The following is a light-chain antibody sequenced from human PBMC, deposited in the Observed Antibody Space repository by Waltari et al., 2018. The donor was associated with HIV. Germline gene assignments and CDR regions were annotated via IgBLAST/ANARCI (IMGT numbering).Light chain of an antibody. V-gene: IGLV3-1*01. CDR2: QDN. Sequence: SSQLTQPPSLSVSQGQTATLPCSGANLWNTYVNWYQQKPGQSHVLVIYQDNKRPSGIPERFSGSNSGNTATLTISGTQSMDEADYYCQAWDTITAVFGGGTKLTVL. CDR3: QAWDTITAV. CDR1: NLWNTY. J-gene: IGLJ3*02.